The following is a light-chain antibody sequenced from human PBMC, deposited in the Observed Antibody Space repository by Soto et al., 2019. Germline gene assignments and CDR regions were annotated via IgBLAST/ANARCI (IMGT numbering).Light chain of an antibody. Sequence: QSALTQPRSVSGSPGQSVTISCTGTSSDVGGYSYVSWYQQHPGKAPKLMIYDVSKRPSGVPDRFSGSKSGNTASLTISGLQAEDEADYYCCSYAGSYTFYVFGTGTKV. CDR3: CSYAGSYTFYV. CDR2: DVS. CDR1: SSDVGGYSY. V-gene: IGLV2-11*01. J-gene: IGLJ1*01.